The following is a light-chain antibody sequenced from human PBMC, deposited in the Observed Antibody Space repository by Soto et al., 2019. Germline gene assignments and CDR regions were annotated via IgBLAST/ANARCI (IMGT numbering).Light chain of an antibody. CDR1: EVIGTY. Sequence: DVQMTQSPSSLSASVWDRVTITCRASEVIGTYLAWYQQKPGEVPKLLIYYASTLQAGVPSRFSGSGSGTHFTLTISSLHPEDVGSYYCLQYAKDVPGTFGQGTKVDI. J-gene: IGKJ1*01. CDR2: YAS. V-gene: IGKV1-27*01. CDR3: LQYAKDVPGT.